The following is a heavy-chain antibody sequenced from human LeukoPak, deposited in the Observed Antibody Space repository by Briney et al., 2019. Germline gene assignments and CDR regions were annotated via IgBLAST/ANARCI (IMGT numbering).Heavy chain of an antibody. CDR3: ARSRAFNSGAFDP. Sequence: KASETLSLTCTVSGASVSSASYWTWIRQPPGKGVEWIAHIYNGVNTNYNPSLKSRVTISVDTSKSQFSLRLNSVTAADTAVYYCARSRAFNSGAFDPWGQGSLVTVSS. V-gene: IGHV4-61*01. J-gene: IGHJ5*02. CDR1: GASVSSASY. D-gene: IGHD1-26*01. CDR2: IYNGVNT.